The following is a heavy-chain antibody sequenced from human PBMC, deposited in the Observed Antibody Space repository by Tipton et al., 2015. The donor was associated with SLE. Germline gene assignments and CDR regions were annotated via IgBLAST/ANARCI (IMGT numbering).Heavy chain of an antibody. CDR2: IYHTGST. D-gene: IGHD6-19*01. Sequence: TLSLTCAVSGGSISSSNWWTWVRQPSGKGLEWIGEIYHTGSTNYNPSLKSRVSMSVDKSKNQFSLKLTSVTAADTAVFYCARLDSSGAGAFDYWGQGTLVTVSS. J-gene: IGHJ4*02. CDR1: GGSISSSNW. V-gene: IGHV4-4*02. CDR3: ARLDSSGAGAFDY.